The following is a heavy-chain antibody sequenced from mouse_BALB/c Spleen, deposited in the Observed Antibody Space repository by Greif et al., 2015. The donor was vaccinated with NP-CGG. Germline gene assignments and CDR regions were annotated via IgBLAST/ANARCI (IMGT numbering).Heavy chain of an antibody. CDR2: ISSGGSYT. Sequence: VQLKESGGGLVKPGGSLKLSCAASGFAFSSYDMSWVRQAPEKRLEWVATISSGGSYTYYPDSVKGRFTISRDNARNTLYLQMSSLRSEDTALYYCARLCGNYPYYFDYWGQGTTLTVSS. CDR1: GFAFSSYD. V-gene: IGHV5-9*02. J-gene: IGHJ2*01. D-gene: IGHD2-1*01. CDR3: ARLCGNYPYYFDY.